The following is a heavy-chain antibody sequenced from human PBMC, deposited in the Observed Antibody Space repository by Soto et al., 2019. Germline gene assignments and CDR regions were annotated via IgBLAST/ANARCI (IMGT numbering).Heavy chain of an antibody. D-gene: IGHD2-2*01. V-gene: IGHV4-31*03. Sequence: QVQLQESGPGLVKPSQTLSLTCTVSGGSISSGGYYWSWIRQHPGKGLEWIGYIYYSGSTYYNTSLKSRVTISVDTSKNQFSLKLSSVTAADTAVYYCATRTGCSSTSCPPPILPGYYYYYMDVWGKGTTVTVSS. CDR2: IYYSGST. J-gene: IGHJ6*03. CDR3: ATRTGCSSTSCPPPILPGYYYYYMDV. CDR1: GGSISSGGYY.